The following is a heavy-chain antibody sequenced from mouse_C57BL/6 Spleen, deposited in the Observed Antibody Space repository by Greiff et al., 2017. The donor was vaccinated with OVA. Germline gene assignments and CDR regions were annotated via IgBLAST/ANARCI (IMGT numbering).Heavy chain of an antibody. D-gene: IGHD4-1*01. Sequence: QVQLQQPGAELVKPGASVKMSCTASGYTFTTSPIEWMKQNHGKSLAWIGNFHPYNDDTKYNEKFKGKATLTVEKSSSTVYLELSRLTSDDSAVYYCARVNKLGYYCDYWGQGTTLTVSS. J-gene: IGHJ2*01. CDR1: GYTFTTSP. V-gene: IGHV1-47*01. CDR2: FHPYNDDT. CDR3: ARVNKLGYYCDY.